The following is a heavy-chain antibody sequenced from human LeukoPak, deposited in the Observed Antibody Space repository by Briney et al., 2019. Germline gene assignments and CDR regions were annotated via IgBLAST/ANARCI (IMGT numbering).Heavy chain of an antibody. CDR2: IYYSGST. CDR1: GGSISSYY. CDR3: ARGKYSAKYGSGSYYNRNGAFDI. Sequence: SGTLSLTCTVSGGSISSYYWSWIRQPPGKGLEWIGYIYYSGSTNYNPSLKSRVTISVDTSKNQFSLKLSSVTAADTAVYYCARGKYSAKYGSGSYYNRNGAFDIWGQGTMSPSLQ. V-gene: IGHV4-59*01. D-gene: IGHD3-10*01. J-gene: IGHJ3*02.